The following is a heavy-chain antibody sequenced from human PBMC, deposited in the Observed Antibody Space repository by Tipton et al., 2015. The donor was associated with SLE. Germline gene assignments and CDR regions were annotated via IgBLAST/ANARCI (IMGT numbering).Heavy chain of an antibody. J-gene: IGHJ4*02. Sequence: TLSLTCTVSGGSISSGGYYWSWIRQPPGKGLEWIGEINHSGSTNYNPSLKSRVTISVDTSKNQFSLKLSSVTAADTAVYYCARHSLWHYFDYWGQGTLVTVSS. V-gene: IGHV4-39*01. CDR1: GGSISSGGYY. CDR2: INHSGST. CDR3: ARHSLWHYFDY. D-gene: IGHD2-21*01.